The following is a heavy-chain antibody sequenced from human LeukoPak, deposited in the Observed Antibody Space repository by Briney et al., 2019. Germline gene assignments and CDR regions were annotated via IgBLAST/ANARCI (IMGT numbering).Heavy chain of an antibody. D-gene: IGHD4-17*01. CDR3: ARDRYGDFEDY. Sequence: SETLSLTCNVAGVSINTANYYWTWIRQPPGKGLEWIGYISYSGTPYYNPSLNSRVTISLDTSKNQFSLRLNSVTAADTAMYYCARDRYGDFEDYWGQGTLVTVSS. CDR1: GVSINTANYY. J-gene: IGHJ4*02. CDR2: ISYSGTP. V-gene: IGHV4-30-4*08.